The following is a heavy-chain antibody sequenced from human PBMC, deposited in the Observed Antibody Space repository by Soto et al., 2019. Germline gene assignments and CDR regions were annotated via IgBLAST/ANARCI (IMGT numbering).Heavy chain of an antibody. CDR2: IYWDDDK. D-gene: IGHD3-3*01. V-gene: IGHV2-5*02. Sequence: QITLNESGPTVVKPAETLTLTCTFSGFSLTTSGVGVGWIRQSPGKAPEWLALIYWDDDKRYSASLKSRLTSTKDTSKSQVVLTMARVNPEDTATYYCAHRILRTVFGLVTTTESYFDFLGQGTPVVVSS. J-gene: IGHJ4*02. CDR1: GFSLTTSGVG. CDR3: AHRILRTVFGLVTTTESYFDF.